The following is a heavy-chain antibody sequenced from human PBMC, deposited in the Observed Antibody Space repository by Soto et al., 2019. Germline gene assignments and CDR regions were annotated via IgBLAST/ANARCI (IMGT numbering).Heavy chain of an antibody. V-gene: IGHV1-3*01. CDR2: INAGNGNT. J-gene: IGHJ4*02. Sequence: QVQLVQSGAEVKKPGASVKVSCKASGYTFTSYAMHWVRQAPGQRLEWMGWINAGNGNTKYSQKFQGRVTITRDTSGSTAYMEMSSLRSEDTAVYYCAREVLVPAAMRLNPLIAAAEGFDYWGQGTLVTVSS. CDR3: AREVLVPAAMRLNPLIAAAEGFDY. D-gene: IGHD2-2*01. CDR1: GYTFTSYA.